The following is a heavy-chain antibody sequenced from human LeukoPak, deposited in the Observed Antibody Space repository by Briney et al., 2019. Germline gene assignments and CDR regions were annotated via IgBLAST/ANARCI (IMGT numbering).Heavy chain of an antibody. CDR2: ISSSSSTI. V-gene: IGHV3-48*04. CDR1: GFTFSSYS. J-gene: IGHJ5*02. CDR3: ARDRPIVGATKEVDP. D-gene: IGHD1-26*01. Sequence: GGSLRLSCAASGFTFSSYSMDWVRQAPGKGLEWVSYISSSSSTIYYADSVKGRFTISRDNAKNSLYLQMNSLRAEDTAVYYCARDRPIVGATKEVDPWGQGTLVTVSS.